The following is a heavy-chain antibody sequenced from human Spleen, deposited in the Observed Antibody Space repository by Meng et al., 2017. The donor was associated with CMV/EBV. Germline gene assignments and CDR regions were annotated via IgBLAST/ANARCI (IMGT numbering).Heavy chain of an antibody. CDR2: INPSGGST. D-gene: IGHD2-2*01. CDR1: GYTFTSYY. Sequence: ASVKVSCKASGYTFTSYYMHWVRQAPGQGLEWMGIINPSGGSTSYAQKFQGRVTMTRDTSTSTDYMELSSLRSEDTAVYYCARERGGAGTSEYYYGMDVWGQGTTVTVSS. CDR3: ARERGGAGTSEYYYGMDV. V-gene: IGHV1-46*01. J-gene: IGHJ6*02.